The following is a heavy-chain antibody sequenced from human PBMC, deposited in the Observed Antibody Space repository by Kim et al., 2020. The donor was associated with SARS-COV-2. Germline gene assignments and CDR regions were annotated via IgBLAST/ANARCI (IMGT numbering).Heavy chain of an antibody. Sequence: YARKLQGRVTMTTDTSTSTAYMELRSVRSDDTAVYYCAREGKGYSSSSDYWGQGTLVTVSS. J-gene: IGHJ4*02. D-gene: IGHD6-6*01. CDR3: AREGKGYSSSSDY. V-gene: IGHV1-18*01.